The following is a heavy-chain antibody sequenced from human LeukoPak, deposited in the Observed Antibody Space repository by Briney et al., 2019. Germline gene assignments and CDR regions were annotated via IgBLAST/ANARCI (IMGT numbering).Heavy chain of an antibody. J-gene: IGHJ4*02. Sequence: SETLSLTCTVSGGSISSSSYYWGWIRQPPGKGLEWIGSIYYSGSICYNPSLKSRITISVDTSKNQFSLKLSSVTAADTAVYYCASQRGYSYGTVSWGQGTLVTVSS. D-gene: IGHD5-18*01. CDR2: IYYSGSI. CDR1: GGSISSSSYY. V-gene: IGHV4-39*01. CDR3: ASQRGYSYGTVS.